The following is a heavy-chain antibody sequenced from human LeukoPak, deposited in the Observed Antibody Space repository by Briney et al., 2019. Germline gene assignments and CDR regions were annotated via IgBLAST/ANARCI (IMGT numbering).Heavy chain of an antibody. CDR2: IKSKTDGGTT. CDR1: GFTFNNAW. Sequence: PGGSLRLSCAASGFTFNNAWMSWVRQAPGKGLEWVGRIKSKTDGGTTDYAAPVKGRFTISRDDSKNTLYLQMNSLKTEDTAVYYCTTGGPVTVYYYYGMDVWGQGTTVTVSS. V-gene: IGHV3-15*01. D-gene: IGHD4-11*01. CDR3: TTGGPVTVYYYYGMDV. J-gene: IGHJ6*02.